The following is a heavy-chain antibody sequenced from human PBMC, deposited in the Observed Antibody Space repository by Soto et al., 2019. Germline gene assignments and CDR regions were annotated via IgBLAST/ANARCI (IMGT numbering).Heavy chain of an antibody. D-gene: IGHD6-6*01. Sequence: QVQLQQWGAGLLKPSETLSLTCAVYGGSFSGYYWSWIRQPPGKGLEWIGEINHSGSTNYNQSLKSRVTISVDTSKKQFSLKLSSVTAADKAVYYCARGSSSSSWFDPWGQGTLVTVSS. J-gene: IGHJ5*02. CDR1: GGSFSGYY. V-gene: IGHV4-34*01. CDR2: INHSGST. CDR3: ARGSSSSSWFDP.